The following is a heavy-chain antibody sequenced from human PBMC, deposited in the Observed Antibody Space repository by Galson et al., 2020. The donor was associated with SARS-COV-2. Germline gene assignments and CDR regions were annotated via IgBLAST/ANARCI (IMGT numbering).Heavy chain of an antibody. V-gene: IGHV5-10-1*04. J-gene: IGHJ6*02. CDR2: IDPSDSYT. D-gene: IGHD2-2*01. CDR3: ARGYCTTTSCQNEGLHF. Sequence: HVESPKISCKASGFSFNTYWIYWVRQIPGKGLEWMGKIDPSDSYTTYSPSFQGQVTISADRSISTAYLQWGSLEASDSAIYFCARGYCTTTSCQNEGLHFWGQGTTVSVS. CDR1: GFSFNTYW.